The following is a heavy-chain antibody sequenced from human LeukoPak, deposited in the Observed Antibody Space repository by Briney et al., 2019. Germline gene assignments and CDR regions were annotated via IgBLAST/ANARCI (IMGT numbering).Heavy chain of an antibody. CDR2: INPNSGGT. V-gene: IGHV1-2*02. J-gene: IGHJ5*02. Sequence: ASVKVSCKASGYTFTGYYMHWVRQAPGQGLEWMGWINPNSGGTNYARKFQGRVTMTRDTSISTAYMELSRLRSDDTAVYYCARDLPRYCSSTSCPNWFDPWGQGTLVTVSS. CDR1: GYTFTGYY. D-gene: IGHD2-2*01. CDR3: ARDLPRYCSSTSCPNWFDP.